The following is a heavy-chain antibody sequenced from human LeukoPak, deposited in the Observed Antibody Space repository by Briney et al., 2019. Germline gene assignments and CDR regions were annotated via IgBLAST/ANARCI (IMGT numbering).Heavy chain of an antibody. J-gene: IGHJ4*02. V-gene: IGHV3-21*06. CDR2: ISSSSLYI. Sequence: GGSLRLSCAASGFTFNNYAMNWVRQAPGKGLEWVSSISSSSLYIYYADSVKGRFTISRDNAKNSLDLQMNSLRAEDTAVYYCARDNLSMGRVITSYFDYWGQGTLVTISS. CDR3: ARDNLSMGRVITSYFDY. CDR1: GFTFNNYA. D-gene: IGHD3/OR15-3a*01.